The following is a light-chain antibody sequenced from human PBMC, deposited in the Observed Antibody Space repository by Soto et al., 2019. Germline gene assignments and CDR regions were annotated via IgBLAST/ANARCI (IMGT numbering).Light chain of an antibody. Sequence: QSALTQPASVSGSPGQSITISCTGTSSDVGGYNYVSWYQQHPDKAPKLMIYDVTNRPSGVSNRFSGSKSGNTASLTISGLQAEDEADYYCSSYRISSTRYVFGTGTKLTVL. J-gene: IGLJ1*01. CDR1: SSDVGGYNY. CDR2: DVT. CDR3: SSYRISSTRYV. V-gene: IGLV2-14*03.